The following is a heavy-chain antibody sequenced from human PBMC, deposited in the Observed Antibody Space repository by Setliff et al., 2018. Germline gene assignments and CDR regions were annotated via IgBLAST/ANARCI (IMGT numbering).Heavy chain of an antibody. D-gene: IGHD3-16*01. CDR3: ARELRSPYWHLDS. CDR1: GGTFSSSG. J-gene: IGHJ5*01. Sequence: SVKVSCKSSGGTFSSSGITWVRQAPGQGLQWLGRFIPILGATNYAQNYQGRVTITADESTSTGYMELRSLRSDDTAVYYCARELRSPYWHLDSWGQGTQVTVPQ. CDR2: FIPILGAT. V-gene: IGHV1-69*13.